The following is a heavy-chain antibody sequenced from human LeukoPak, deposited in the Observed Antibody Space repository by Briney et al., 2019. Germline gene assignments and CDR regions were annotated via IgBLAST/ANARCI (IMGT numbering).Heavy chain of an antibody. CDR1: GFTFSSYW. CDR2: INHNGNVN. CDR3: ARDQYDTWSRRGNFDS. Sequence: GGSLRLSCAASGFTFSSYWMNWARQAPGKGLEWVASINHNGNVNYYVDSVKGRFTISRDNTKNSLYLQMNSLRAEDTAVFYCARDQYDTWSRRGNFDSWGQGTLVIVSS. J-gene: IGHJ4*02. V-gene: IGHV3-7*03. D-gene: IGHD3-3*01.